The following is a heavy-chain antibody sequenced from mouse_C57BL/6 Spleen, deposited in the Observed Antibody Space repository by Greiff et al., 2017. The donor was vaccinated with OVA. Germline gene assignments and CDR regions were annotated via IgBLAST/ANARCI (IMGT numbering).Heavy chain of an antibody. Sequence: QVQLQQPGAELVKPGASVKMSCKASGYTFTSYWITWVKQRPGQGLEWIGDIYPGSGSTNYNEKFKSKATLTVDTSSSTAYMQLSSLTSEDSAVYYCARYYGYDAEYYCDYWGQGTTLTVSS. D-gene: IGHD2-2*01. CDR2: IYPGSGST. V-gene: IGHV1-55*01. J-gene: IGHJ2*01. CDR1: GYTFTSYW. CDR3: ARYYGYDAEYYCDY.